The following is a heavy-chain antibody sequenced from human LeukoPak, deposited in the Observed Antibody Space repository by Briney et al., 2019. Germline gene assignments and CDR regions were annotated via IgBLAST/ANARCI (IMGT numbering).Heavy chain of an antibody. J-gene: IGHJ3*02. CDR3: ARSWEGFDI. CDR2: ISGSGSST. D-gene: IGHD1-26*01. CDR1: GFTFSSYA. V-gene: IGHV3-23*01. Sequence: GGSLRLSCAASGFTFSSYAMSWVRQAPGKGLEWVSGISGSGSSTFYADSVRGRSTISRDNAKNSLYLQMNSLRAEDTAVYYCARSWEGFDIWGQGTMVTVSS.